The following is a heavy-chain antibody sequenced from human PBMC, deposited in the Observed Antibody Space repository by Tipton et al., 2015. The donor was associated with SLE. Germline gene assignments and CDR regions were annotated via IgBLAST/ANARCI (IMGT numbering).Heavy chain of an antibody. Sequence: SLRLSCAASGFTFDDYAMHWVRQAPGKGLEWVSGISWNSGSVAYADSVKGRFTISRDIAKNSLFLQMNSLRAEDMALYYFARGPYYYGRTGYPTLYRFDYWGQGTRVSVSS. D-gene: IGHD3-10*02. J-gene: IGHJ4*01. CDR3: ARGPYYYGRTGYPTLYRFDY. CDR2: ISWNSGSV. V-gene: IGHV3-9*03. CDR1: GFTFDDYA.